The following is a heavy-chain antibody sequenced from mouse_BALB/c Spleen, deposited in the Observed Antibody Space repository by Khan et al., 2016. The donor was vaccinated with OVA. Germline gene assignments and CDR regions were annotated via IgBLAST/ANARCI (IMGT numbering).Heavy chain of an antibody. CDR1: GYTFTSFW. CDR3: ARGGYGSPFAY. J-gene: IGHJ3*01. Sequence: QVQLKQSGPELVRPGASVKMSCKASGYTFTSFWIHWVKQRPGQGLEWIGMIDPSKSETRLNQKFKDKATLNVDKSSKTAYMQSSRLTAEDSAVYCCARGGYGSPFAYWGQGTLVTVSA. CDR2: IDPSKSET. D-gene: IGHD1-1*01. V-gene: IGHV1S127*01.